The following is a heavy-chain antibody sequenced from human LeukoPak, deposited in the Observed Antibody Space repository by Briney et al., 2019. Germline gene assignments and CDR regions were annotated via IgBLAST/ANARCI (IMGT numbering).Heavy chain of an antibody. V-gene: IGHV1-69*04. CDR3: ARVGCSSTSCSTGVDY. Sequence: SVKVSCAASGGTFSSYAISWVRQAPGQGLEWMGRIIPILGIANYAQKFQGRVTITADKSTSTAYMELSSLRSEDTAVYYCARVGCSSTSCSTGVDYWGQGTLVTVSS. D-gene: IGHD2-2*01. CDR1: GGTFSSYA. CDR2: IIPILGIA. J-gene: IGHJ4*02.